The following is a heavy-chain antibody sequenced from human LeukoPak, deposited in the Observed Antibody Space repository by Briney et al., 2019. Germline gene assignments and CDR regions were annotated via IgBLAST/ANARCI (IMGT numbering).Heavy chain of an antibody. D-gene: IGHD6-13*01. J-gene: IGHJ6*03. V-gene: IGHV4-34*01. Sequence: PSETLSLTCAVYGGSFSGYYWSWFRQPPGKGLEWIGEINHSGSTNYNPSLKSRVTISLDTSKNQFSLKLSSVTAADTAVYYCARVYRRGDSSSWYGWHYYYYMDVWGKGTTVTVSS. CDR1: GGSFSGYY. CDR2: INHSGST. CDR3: ARVYRRGDSSSWYGWHYYYYMDV.